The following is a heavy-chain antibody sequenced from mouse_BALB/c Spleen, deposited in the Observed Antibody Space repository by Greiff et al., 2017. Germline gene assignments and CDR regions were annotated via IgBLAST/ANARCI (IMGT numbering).Heavy chain of an antibody. V-gene: IGHV1-39*01. CDR2: IDPYYGGT. Sequence: EVQLQESGPELEKPGASVKISCKASGYSFTGYNMNWVKQSNGKSLEWIGNIDPYYGGTSYNQKFKGKATLTVAKSSSTAYMPLKSLTSEDSAVYYCARCLYDGYHYAMDYWGQGTSVTVSS. CDR1: GYSFTGYN. D-gene: IGHD2-3*01. J-gene: IGHJ4*01. CDR3: ARCLYDGYHYAMDY.